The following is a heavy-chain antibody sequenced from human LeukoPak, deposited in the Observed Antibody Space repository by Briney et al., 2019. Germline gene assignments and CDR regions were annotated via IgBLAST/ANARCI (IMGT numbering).Heavy chain of an antibody. V-gene: IGHV4-59*01. CDR1: GGSISSYY. CDR3: ARHRFGELDY. J-gene: IGHJ4*02. CDR2: IYYSGRT. D-gene: IGHD3-10*01. Sequence: SETLSLTCAVSGGSISSYYWSWIRQPPGKGLEWIGDIYYSGRTNYNPSVKSRVPISLDTSKNQFSLKLRSVTAADTAVYYCARHRFGELDYWGQGTLVTVSS.